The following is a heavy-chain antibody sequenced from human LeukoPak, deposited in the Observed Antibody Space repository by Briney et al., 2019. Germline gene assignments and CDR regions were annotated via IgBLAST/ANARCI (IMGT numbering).Heavy chain of an antibody. V-gene: IGHV3-53*01. D-gene: IGHD3-22*01. CDR1: GFTVSSDY. J-gene: IGHJ3*02. CDR2: MYSGGAT. CDR3: ARDNYYDSSAYSYDAFDI. Sequence: GGSLRLSCAVSGFTVSSDYMSWVRQAPGKGLEWVSVMYSGGATYYADSVKGRFAISRDNSKNTLYLQMNSLRAEDTAVYYCARDNYYDSSAYSYDAFDIWGQGTMVTVSS.